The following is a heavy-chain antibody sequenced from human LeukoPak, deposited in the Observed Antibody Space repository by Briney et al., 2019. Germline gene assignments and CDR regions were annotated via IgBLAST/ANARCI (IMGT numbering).Heavy chain of an antibody. V-gene: IGHV4-34*01. CDR1: GGSFSGYY. CDR2: INHSGST. Sequence: SETLSLTCAVYGGSFSGYYWSWIRQPPGKGLEWIGEINHSGSTNYNPSLTSRVTISVDTSKNQFSLKLSSVTAADTAVYYCARGRYFQHWGQGTLVTVSS. CDR3: ARGRYFQH. J-gene: IGHJ1*01.